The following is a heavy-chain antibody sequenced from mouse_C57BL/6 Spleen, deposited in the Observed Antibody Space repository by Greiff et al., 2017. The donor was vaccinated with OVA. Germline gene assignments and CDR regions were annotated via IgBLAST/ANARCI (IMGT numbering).Heavy chain of an antibody. D-gene: IGHD2-4*01. Sequence: QVQLQQPGAELVKPGASVKLSCKASGYTFTSYWMHWVKQRPGQGLEWIGMIHPNSGSTNYNEKFKSKATLTVDKSSSTAYMQLSSLTSEDSAVYYCAKSGSYDYDGRVDYWGQGTTLTVSS. CDR3: AKSGSYDYDGRVDY. CDR2: IHPNSGST. J-gene: IGHJ2*01. V-gene: IGHV1-64*01. CDR1: GYTFTSYW.